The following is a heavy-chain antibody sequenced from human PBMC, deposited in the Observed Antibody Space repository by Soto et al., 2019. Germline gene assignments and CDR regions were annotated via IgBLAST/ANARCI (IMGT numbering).Heavy chain of an antibody. CDR2: LDSEDGAT. CDR1: GYTLTELS. Sequence: ASAKVSCKVSGYTLTELSMHWVRQAPGKGLEWMGGLDSEDGATVYAQKFQGRVTMTEDTSTDTADVELSSLRSEDTAVYYCVTDFSLSAANYWGQGTLVTVSS. D-gene: IGHD2-2*01. J-gene: IGHJ4*02. CDR3: VTDFSLSAANY. V-gene: IGHV1-24*01.